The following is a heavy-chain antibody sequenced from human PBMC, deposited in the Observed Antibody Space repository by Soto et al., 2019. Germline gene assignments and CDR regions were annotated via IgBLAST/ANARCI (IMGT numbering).Heavy chain of an antibody. Sequence: GGSLRLSCAASGFTFSSYAMGWVRQAPGKGLEWVSAISGSGGSTYYADSVKGRFTISRGNSKNTLYLQMNSLRAEDTAVYYCAKGLGSGYDYDVHYYYYMDVWGKGTTVTVSS. CDR1: GFTFSSYA. V-gene: IGHV3-23*01. CDR2: ISGSGGST. D-gene: IGHD5-12*01. CDR3: AKGLGSGYDYDVHYYYYMDV. J-gene: IGHJ6*03.